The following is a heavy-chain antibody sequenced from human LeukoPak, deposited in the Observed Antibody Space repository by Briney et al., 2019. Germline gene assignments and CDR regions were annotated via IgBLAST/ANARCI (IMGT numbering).Heavy chain of an antibody. Sequence: GASVKVSCKASGYTFTSYDINWVRQATGQGLEWMGWMNPNSGGTNYAQKFQGRVTMTRDTSISTAYMELTRLRSEDTAVYYCAKDRFTSYAMIVEEGHDAFDIWGQGTMVTVSS. CDR2: MNPNSGGT. CDR1: GYTFTSYD. D-gene: IGHD3-22*01. J-gene: IGHJ3*02. V-gene: IGHV1-2*02. CDR3: AKDRFTSYAMIVEEGHDAFDI.